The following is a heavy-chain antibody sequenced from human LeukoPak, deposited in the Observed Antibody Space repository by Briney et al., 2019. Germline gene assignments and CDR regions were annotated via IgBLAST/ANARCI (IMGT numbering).Heavy chain of an antibody. CDR1: RFTFSSYG. D-gene: IGHD6-25*01. CDR3: AGGYSSGPYDY. V-gene: IGHV3-30*19. J-gene: IGHJ4*02. Sequence: PGGSLRLSCAASRFTFSSYGMHWVRQAPGKGLEWVAYIQYDGSNEQYADSVKGRFSISRDSSKNILYLQMNSLRAEDTALYYCAGGYSSGPYDYWGQGTLVTVSS. CDR2: IQYDGSNE.